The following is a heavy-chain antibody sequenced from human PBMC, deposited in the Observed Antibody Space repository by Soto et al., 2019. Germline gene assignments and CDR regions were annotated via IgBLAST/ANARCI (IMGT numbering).Heavy chain of an antibody. J-gene: IGHJ4*02. CDR2: ISSSGSTI. V-gene: IGHV3-11*01. CDR1: GFTFSDYY. Sequence: GGSLSLSCAASGFTFSDYYMSWIRQAPGKGLEWVSYISSSGSTIYYADSVKGRFTISRDNAKNSLYLQMNSLRAEDTAVYYCARGPKYSSSWYYFDYWGQGTLVTVSS. D-gene: IGHD6-13*01. CDR3: ARGPKYSSSWYYFDY.